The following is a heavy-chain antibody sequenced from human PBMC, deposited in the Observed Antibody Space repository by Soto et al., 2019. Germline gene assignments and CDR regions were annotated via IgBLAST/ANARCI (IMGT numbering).Heavy chain of an antibody. CDR1: GFTFRNHA. CDR2: IAHDGSNA. CDR3: ARGDREDILVVVGARPGEYGTDM. J-gene: IGHJ6*02. D-gene: IGHD2-15*01. V-gene: IGHV3-30-3*01. Sequence: QVQLVESGGGVVQPGGSLRLSCAASGFTFRNHAMHWVRQAPGKGLECLSVIAHDGSNAFYRDSVKGRFTVSRDNSKNTLYLYMNSRRSEDTGVYYCARGDREDILVVVGARPGEYGTDMWGQGTRVIVSS.